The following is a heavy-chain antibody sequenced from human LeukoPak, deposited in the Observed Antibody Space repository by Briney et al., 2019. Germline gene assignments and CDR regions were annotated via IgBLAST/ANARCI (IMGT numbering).Heavy chain of an antibody. V-gene: IGHV1-69*13. CDR3: ARAMGSSSFSSDY. Sequence: ASVKVSCKASGGTFSSYAISWVRQAPGQGLEWMGGITPIFGTANYAQKFQGRVTITADESTSTAYMELSSLRSEDTAVYYCARAMGSSSFSSDYWGQGTLVTVSS. CDR1: GGTFSSYA. CDR2: ITPIFGTA. J-gene: IGHJ4*02. D-gene: IGHD6-13*01.